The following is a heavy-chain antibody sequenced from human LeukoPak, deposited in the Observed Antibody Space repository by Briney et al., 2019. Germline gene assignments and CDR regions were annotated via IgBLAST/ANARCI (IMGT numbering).Heavy chain of an antibody. V-gene: IGHV3-21*01. D-gene: IGHD6-13*01. J-gene: IGHJ6*02. CDR1: GFTFANSG. Sequence: RAGGSLRLSCAASGFTFANSGMSWVRQAPGKGLEWVSSISSSSSYIYYADSVKGRFTISRDNAKNSLYLQMNSLRAEDTAVYYCARDFVLASSSWYRYYGMDVWSQGTTVTVSS. CDR2: ISSSSSYI. CDR3: ARDFVLASSSWYRYYGMDV.